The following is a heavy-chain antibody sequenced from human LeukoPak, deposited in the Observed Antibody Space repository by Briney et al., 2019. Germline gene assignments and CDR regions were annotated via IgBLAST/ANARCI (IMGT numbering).Heavy chain of an antibody. CDR2: ITGSGGST. J-gene: IGHJ4*02. V-gene: IGHV3-23*01. CDR3: ARHRVIAAAGTGVFDS. D-gene: IGHD6-13*01. CDR1: GFTFSSHA. Sequence: GGSLRLSCAASGFTFSSHAMTWVRQAPGKGLEWGSSITGSGGSTFYAASVKGRFTISRDNSKNTLYLQMNSLRAEDTAVYYCARHRVIAAAGTGVFDSWGQGTLVTVSS.